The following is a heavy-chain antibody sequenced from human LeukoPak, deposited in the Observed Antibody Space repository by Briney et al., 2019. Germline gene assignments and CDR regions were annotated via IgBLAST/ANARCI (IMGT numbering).Heavy chain of an antibody. CDR1: GFTFSRYS. Sequence: PGGSLRLSCAASGFTFSRYSMNWVRQAPGKGLEWVSSISSSGSSIYYADSVKGRFTISRDNAKNSLYLQMNSLRAEDTAVYYCARDEDTAMVLSPSVFDYWGQGTLVTVSS. J-gene: IGHJ4*02. V-gene: IGHV3-21*01. CDR3: ARDEDTAMVLSPSVFDY. D-gene: IGHD5-18*01. CDR2: ISSSGSSI.